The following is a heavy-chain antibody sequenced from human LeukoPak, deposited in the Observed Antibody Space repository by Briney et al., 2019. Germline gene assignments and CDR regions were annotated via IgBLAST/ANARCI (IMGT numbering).Heavy chain of an antibody. J-gene: IGHJ5*02. V-gene: IGHV4-39*01. D-gene: IGHD3-22*01. CDR1: GGSILDSTYY. CDR3: ARQSSGYYYGWFDP. Sequence: SEPLSLPCTVSGGSILDSTYYWAWIRQPRGKGLEGIATIFYTGNTHYNPSLKSRVTMSVDTVKNQFSLNLNSVTAADTAVYYCARQSSGYYYGWFDPWGQGTLVTVSS. CDR2: IFYTGNT.